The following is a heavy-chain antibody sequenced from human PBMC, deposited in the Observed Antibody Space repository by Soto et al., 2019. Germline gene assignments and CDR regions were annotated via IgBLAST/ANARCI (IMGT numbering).Heavy chain of an antibody. CDR1: RFTFSDYH. V-gene: IGHV3-11*01. J-gene: IGHJ3*01. CDR3: ARNVGAGGAFDF. Sequence: GGSLRLSCAASRFTFSDYHMSWIRQAPGKGLEWVSCISRSDNTIDYADSVKGRFTISRDNAKNSLHLQMNSLRAEDTAMYYCARNVGAGGAFDFWGRGTMVTVSS. CDR2: ISRSDNTI. D-gene: IGHD3-10*01.